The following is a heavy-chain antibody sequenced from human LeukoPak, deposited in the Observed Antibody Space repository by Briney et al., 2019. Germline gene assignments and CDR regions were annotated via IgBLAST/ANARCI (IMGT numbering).Heavy chain of an antibody. CDR1: GFTFSSYA. CDR2: ISGSGGST. Sequence: GGSLRLSCAASGFTFSSYAMSWVRQAPGKGLEWVSAISGSGGSTYYADSVKGRFTISRDNSKNTLYLQMNSLRAEDTAVYYCARVLGSGSYSARVFDYWGQGTLVTVSS. CDR3: ARVLGSGSYSARVFDY. V-gene: IGHV3-23*01. D-gene: IGHD3-10*01. J-gene: IGHJ4*02.